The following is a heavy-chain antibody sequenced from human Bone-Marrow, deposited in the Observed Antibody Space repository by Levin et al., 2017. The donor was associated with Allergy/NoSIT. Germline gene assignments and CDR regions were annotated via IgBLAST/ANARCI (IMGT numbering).Heavy chain of an antibody. CDR1: GYTFTSFD. V-gene: IGHV1-8*01. D-gene: IGHD5-12*01. J-gene: IGHJ4*02. Sequence: ASVKVSCKTSGYTFTSFDINWVRQATGQGLEWMGWMYPNREKEGYAQKFQGRVTMTRNTSISTAYMELSSLRSEDTAIYYCARGELGSGYLFDYWGQGTLVTVSS. CDR3: ARGELGSGYLFDY. CDR2: MYPNREKE.